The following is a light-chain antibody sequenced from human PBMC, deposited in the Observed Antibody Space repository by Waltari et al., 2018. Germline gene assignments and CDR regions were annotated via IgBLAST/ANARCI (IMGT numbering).Light chain of an antibody. J-gene: IGKJ4*01. V-gene: IGKV1-9*01. Sequence: DIQLTQSPSFLSASVGDSVTITCRASQGISSYLAWYQQKPGKAPEVLISAASTLQSGVPSRFSGSGSGTEFTLTISSLQPEDFATYYCQQLKTYPLTFGGGTKVEIK. CDR3: QQLKTYPLT. CDR1: QGISSY. CDR2: AAS.